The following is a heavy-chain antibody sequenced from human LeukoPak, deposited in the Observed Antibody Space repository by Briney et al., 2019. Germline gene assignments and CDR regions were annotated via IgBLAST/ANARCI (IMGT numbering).Heavy chain of an antibody. J-gene: IGHJ4*02. Sequence: GGSLRLSCAGSGLTFRSYSMNWVRQAPGKGLEWVSHISSSGSTTYYADSVKGRFTISRDNAKNSLYLQMNSLRAEDTAVYYCASPQYYFDYWGQGTLVTVSS. CDR1: GLTFRSYS. V-gene: IGHV3-48*04. CDR3: ASPQYYFDY. D-gene: IGHD5-24*01. CDR2: ISSSGSTT.